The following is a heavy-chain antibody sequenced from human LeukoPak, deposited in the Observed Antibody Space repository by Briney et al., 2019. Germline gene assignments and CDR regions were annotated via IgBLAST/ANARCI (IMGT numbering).Heavy chain of an antibody. Sequence: PSETLSLTCTVSGGSISSGDYYWSWIRQPPGKGLEWIGYIYYSGSTNYNPSLKSRVTISVDTSKNQFSLKLNSVTAADTAVYYCVRGTIMTDSDCWGQGLLVTVSS. CDR3: VRGTIMTDSDC. V-gene: IGHV4-61*08. CDR1: GGSISSGDYY. CDR2: IYYSGST. D-gene: IGHD1/OR15-1a*01. J-gene: IGHJ4*02.